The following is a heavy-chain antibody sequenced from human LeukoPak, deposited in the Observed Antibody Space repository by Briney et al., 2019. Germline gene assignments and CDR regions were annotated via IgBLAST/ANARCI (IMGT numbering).Heavy chain of an antibody. CDR2: IKSKTAGGAT. CDR1: GFTFSDAW. J-gene: IGHJ6*04. D-gene: IGHD3-10*02. Sequence: GGSLRLSCAASGFTFSDAWMSWVRQAPGKGLEWVGRIKSKTAGGATDNAAPVKGRFTISRDDSKNTLYLQMNSLRAEDTAVYYCAELGITMIGGVWGKGTTVTISS. CDR3: AELGITMIGGV. V-gene: IGHV3-15*01.